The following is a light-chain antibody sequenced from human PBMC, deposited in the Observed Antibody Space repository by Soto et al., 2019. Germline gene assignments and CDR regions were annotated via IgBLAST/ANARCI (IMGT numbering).Light chain of an antibody. CDR2: GAY. CDR1: QSVSSN. Sequence: EIVMTQSPATLSVSPGERATLSCRASQSVSSNLALYQQKPDQAPRLLIYGAYTRATGIPARFSGSGSGTEFTLTISSLQSEDFAVYYCQQYNNWPPGTFGQGTKVEIK. V-gene: IGKV3-15*01. CDR3: QQYNNWPPGT. J-gene: IGKJ1*01.